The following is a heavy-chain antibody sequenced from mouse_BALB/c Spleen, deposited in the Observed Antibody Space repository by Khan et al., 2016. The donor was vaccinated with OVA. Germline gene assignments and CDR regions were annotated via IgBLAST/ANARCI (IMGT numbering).Heavy chain of an antibody. CDR2: INPVSDYT. D-gene: IGHD2-14*01. Sequence: QVQLKQSGAELTRPGASVKMSCKAPGYTFTSYTMHWVKQRPGQGLEWIGYINPVSDYTNYNQNFKDKATLTADKSSSTAYMQLRSLTSEDSAVYYCAKEGAYYRSDGWFAYWGQGTLVTVST. V-gene: IGHV1-4*01. CDR3: AKEGAYYRSDGWFAY. J-gene: IGHJ3*01. CDR1: GYTFTSYT.